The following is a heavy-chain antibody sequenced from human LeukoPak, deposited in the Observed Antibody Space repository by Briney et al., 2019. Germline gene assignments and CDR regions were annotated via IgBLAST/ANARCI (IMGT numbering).Heavy chain of an antibody. V-gene: IGHV4-34*01. J-gene: IGHJ4*02. D-gene: IGHD2-2*01. CDR2: INHSGST. CDR1: GGSFRGYY. CDR3: ARDLEGVVQDY. Sequence: SETLSLTCAVYGGSFRGYYWSWIRQPPGKGLEWIGEINHSGSTNYNPSLKSRVTISVDTSKNQFSLKLSSVTAADTAVYYCARDLEGVVQDYWGQGTLVTVSS.